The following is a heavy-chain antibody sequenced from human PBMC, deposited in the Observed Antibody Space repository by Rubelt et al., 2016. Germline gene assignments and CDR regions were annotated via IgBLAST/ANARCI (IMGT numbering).Heavy chain of an antibody. Sequence: ASGFTFSSYAMSWVRQAPGKGLEWVSTISGSGGSTYYADSVKGRFTISRDNAKNSLYLQMNSLRAEDTAVYYCAGDYGDYNAFDIWGQGTMVTVSS. CDR2: ISGSGGST. CDR3: AGDYGDYNAFDI. J-gene: IGHJ3*02. V-gene: IGHV3-23*01. D-gene: IGHD4-17*01. CDR1: GFTFSSYA.